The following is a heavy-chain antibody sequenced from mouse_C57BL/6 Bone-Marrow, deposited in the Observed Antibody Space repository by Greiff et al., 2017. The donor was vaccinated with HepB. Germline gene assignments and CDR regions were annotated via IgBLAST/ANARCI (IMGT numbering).Heavy chain of an antibody. CDR3: ARDYYYGSSYVWFAY. V-gene: IGHV1-81*01. J-gene: IGHJ3*01. Sequence: VQLQQSGAELARPGASVKLSCKASGYTFTSYGISWVKQSTGQGLEWIGEIYPRSGNTYYNEKFKGKATLTADKSSSTAYMELRSLTSEDSAVYFGARDYYYGSSYVWFAYWGQGTLVTVSA. D-gene: IGHD1-1*01. CDR2: IYPRSGNT. CDR1: GYTFTSYG.